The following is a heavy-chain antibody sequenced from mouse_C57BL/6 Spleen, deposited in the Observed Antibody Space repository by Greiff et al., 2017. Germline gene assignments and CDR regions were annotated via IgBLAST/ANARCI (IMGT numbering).Heavy chain of an antibody. CDR1: GFTFSSYA. D-gene: IGHD1-1*01. CDR3: TRESDYYGSSYPFAY. CDR2: ISSGGDYI. V-gene: IGHV5-9-1*02. Sequence: EVMLVESGEGLVKPGGSLKLSCAASGFTFSSYAMSWVRQTPEKRLEWVAYISSGGDYIYYADTVKGRFTISRDNARHTLYLQMSSLQSEDTAMYYCTRESDYYGSSYPFAYWGQGTLVTVAA. J-gene: IGHJ3*01.